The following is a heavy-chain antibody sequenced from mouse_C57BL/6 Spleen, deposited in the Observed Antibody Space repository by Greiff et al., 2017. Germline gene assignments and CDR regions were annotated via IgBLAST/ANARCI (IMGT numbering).Heavy chain of an antibody. V-gene: IGHV7-3*01. CDR1: GFTFTDYY. J-gene: IGHJ1*03. D-gene: IGHD1-1*01. CDR3: ARSSVITFDV. Sequence: DVKLVESGGGLVQPGGSLSLSCAASGFTFTDYYMSWVRQPPGKALEWLGFIRNKANGYTTEYSASVKGRFTISRDNSQSILYLQMNALRAEDSATYYCARSSVITFDVWGTGTTVTVSS. CDR2: IRNKANGYTT.